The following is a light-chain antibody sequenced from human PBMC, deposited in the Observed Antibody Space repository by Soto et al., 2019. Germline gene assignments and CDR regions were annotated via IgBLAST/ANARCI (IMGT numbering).Light chain of an antibody. V-gene: IGKV1-5*03. CDR2: KAS. CDR3: QHYNSYSEA. J-gene: IGKJ1*01. CDR1: QTISSW. Sequence: DIQMTHSPSTLSASVGDRVTITCRASQTISSWLAWYQQKPGKAPKXLIYKASTLKSGVPSRFSGSGSGTELTITISSLQPDDFETYYCQHYNSYSEAFGQGTKVDIK.